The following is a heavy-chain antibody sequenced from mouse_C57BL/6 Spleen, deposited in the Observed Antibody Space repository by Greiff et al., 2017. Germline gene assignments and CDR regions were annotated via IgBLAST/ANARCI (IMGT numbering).Heavy chain of an antibody. CDR1: GYTFTSYW. D-gene: IGHD2-2*01. J-gene: IGHJ1*03. V-gene: IGHV1-53*01. CDR3: AEGGYDWYFDV. Sequence: QVQLKQSGTELVKPGASVKLSCKASGYTFTSYWMHWVKQRPGQGLEWIGNINPSNGGTNYNEKFKSKATLTVDKSSSTAYMQLSSLTSEDSAVYYCAEGGYDWYFDVWGTGTTVTVSS. CDR2: INPSNGGT.